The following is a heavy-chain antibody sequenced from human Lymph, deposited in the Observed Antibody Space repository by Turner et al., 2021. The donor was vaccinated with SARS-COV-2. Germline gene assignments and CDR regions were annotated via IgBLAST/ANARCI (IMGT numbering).Heavy chain of an antibody. V-gene: IGHV4-34*01. CDR1: GGSFSGYY. J-gene: IGHJ5*02. D-gene: IGHD6-13*01. CDR3: ARGTYSSSWYGVRNWFDP. CDR2: INHSGSA. Sequence: QVQLQQWGAGLLKPSETLSLTCAVYGGSFSGYYWSWIRQPPGKGLEWIGKINHSGSANYNPSLESRVTISVDTSKNQFSLKLSSVTAADTAVYYCARGTYSSSWYGVRNWFDPWGQGTLVTVSS.